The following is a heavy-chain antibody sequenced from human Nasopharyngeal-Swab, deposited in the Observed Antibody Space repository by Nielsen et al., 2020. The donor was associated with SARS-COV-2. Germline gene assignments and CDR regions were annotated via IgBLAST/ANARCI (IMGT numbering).Heavy chain of an antibody. J-gene: IGHJ4*02. CDR2: INPSGGST. CDR1: GYTFTSYY. Sequence: ASVKVSCKASGYTFTSYYIHWVRQAPGQGLEWMGIINPSGGSTSYAQKFQGLVTMTRDTSTSTVYMELSSLRSEDTAVYYCAREMGYYGSGSYRPFDYWGQGTPVTVSS. V-gene: IGHV1-46*01. CDR3: AREMGYYGSGSYRPFDY. D-gene: IGHD3-10*01.